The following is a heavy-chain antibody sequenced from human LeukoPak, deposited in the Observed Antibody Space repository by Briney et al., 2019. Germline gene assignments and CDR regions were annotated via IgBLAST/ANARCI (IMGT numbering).Heavy chain of an antibody. J-gene: IGHJ5*02. CDR1: GYTFTGYY. D-gene: IGHD3-9*01. CDR2: INPNSGGT. V-gene: IGHV1-2*02. Sequence: ASVKVSCKASGYTFTGYYMHWVRQAPGQGLEWMGWINPNSGGTNYAQKLQGRVTMTTDTSTSTAYMELRSLRSDDTAVYYCARFYDILPRFEPWGQGTLVTVSS. CDR3: ARFYDILPRFEP.